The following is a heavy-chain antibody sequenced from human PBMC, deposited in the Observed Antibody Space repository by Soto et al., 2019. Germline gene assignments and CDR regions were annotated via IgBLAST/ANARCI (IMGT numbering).Heavy chain of an antibody. V-gene: IGHV5-51*01. Sequence: GESLKISCKGSGYSFTSYWIGWVRQMPGKGLEWMGIIYPGDSDTRYSPSFQGQVTISADKSISSAYLQWSSLKASDTAMYYCARRVDRAYYYFDYWGQGTLVTVS. CDR2: IYPGDSDT. CDR3: ARRVDRAYYYFDY. J-gene: IGHJ4*02. D-gene: IGHD5-18*01. CDR1: GYSFTSYW.